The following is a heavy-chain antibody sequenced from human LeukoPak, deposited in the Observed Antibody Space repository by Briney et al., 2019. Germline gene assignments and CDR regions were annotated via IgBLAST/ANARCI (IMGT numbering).Heavy chain of an antibody. J-gene: IGHJ4*02. D-gene: IGHD3-10*01. Sequence: SETLSLTCTVSGGSISSSSYYWGWIRQPPGKGLEWIGSIYYSGSTYYNPSLKSRVTISVDTSKNQFSLKLSSVTAADTAVYYCGRDARVQKWFGELLKTTTYYFDYWGQGTLVTVSS. CDR1: GGSISSSSYY. CDR2: IYYSGST. V-gene: IGHV4-39*07. CDR3: GRDARVQKWFGELLKTTTYYFDY.